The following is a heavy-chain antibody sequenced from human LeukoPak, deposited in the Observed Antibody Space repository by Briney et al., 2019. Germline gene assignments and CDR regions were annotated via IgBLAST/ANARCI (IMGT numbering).Heavy chain of an antibody. J-gene: IGHJ4*02. CDR3: ARAVYYYDSSGYYGDDY. CDR1: GFTFSSYS. CDR2: ISSSSSYI. D-gene: IGHD3-22*01. Sequence: PGGSLSLSCAASGFTFSSYSMNWVRQAPGKGLEWVSSISSSSSYIYYADSGKGRFTISRDNAKNSLYLQMNSLRAEDTAVYYCARAVYYYDSSGYYGDDYWGQGTLVTVSS. V-gene: IGHV3-21*01.